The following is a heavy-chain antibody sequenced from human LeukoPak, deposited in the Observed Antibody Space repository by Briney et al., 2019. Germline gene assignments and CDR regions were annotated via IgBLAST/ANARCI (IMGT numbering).Heavy chain of an antibody. CDR2: IYYSGST. J-gene: IGHJ6*02. CDR3: ARLRTAAYYYGMDV. CDR1: GGPISSYY. V-gene: IGHV4-59*08. Sequence: SETLSLTCTVSGGPISSYYWSWIRQPPGKGLEWIGYIYYSGSTNYIPSLKSRVTISVDTSKNQFSLKLSSVTAADTAVYYCARLRTAAYYYGMDVWGQGTTVTVSS.